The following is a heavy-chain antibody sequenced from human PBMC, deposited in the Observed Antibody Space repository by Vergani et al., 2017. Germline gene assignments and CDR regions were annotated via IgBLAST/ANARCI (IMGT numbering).Heavy chain of an antibody. CDR3: ARSQCDDWYFDL. Sequence: QVRLEESGPGLVKPSETLPLTCSVFGYSIGSGFYWAWIRQSPGEGLQWLTSIHNRGKPYHNPSLKSLVSVSLDTSKNRFSLNLTSVTATDTAVYYCARSQCDDWYFDLWGPGSLVTVSS. V-gene: IGHV4-38-2*01. J-gene: IGHJ2*01. CDR2: IHNRGKP. D-gene: IGHD2-21*02. CDR1: GYSIGSGFY.